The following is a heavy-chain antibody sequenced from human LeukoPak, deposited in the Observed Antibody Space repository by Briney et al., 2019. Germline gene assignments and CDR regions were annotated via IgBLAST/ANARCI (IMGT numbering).Heavy chain of an antibody. D-gene: IGHD3-10*01. V-gene: IGHV3-23*01. Sequence: GGSLRLSCAASGFGFTFSNHAMSWVRQAPGKGLEWVSAISGSGGSTYSADSVKGRFTISRDNSKNTLYLQMNSLRAEDTAVYYCAKDSRPNEPRGVISYGMDVWGQGTTVTVSS. CDR1: GFGFTFSNHA. J-gene: IGHJ6*02. CDR3: AKDSRPNEPRGVISYGMDV. CDR2: ISGSGGST.